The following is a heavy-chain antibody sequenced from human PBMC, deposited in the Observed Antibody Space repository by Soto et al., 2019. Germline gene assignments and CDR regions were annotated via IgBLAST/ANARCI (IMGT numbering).Heavy chain of an antibody. V-gene: IGHV4-39*01. CDR3: ARHGAVSWSGYGYYYYYYMDV. Sequence: QLQLQESGPGLVKPSETLSLTCTVSGGSISSSSYYWGWIRQPPGKGLEWIGSIYYSGSTYYNPSLKSRVTISVDTSKNQFSLKLSSVTAAHTAVYYCARHGAVSWSGYGYYYYYYMDVWGKGTTVTVSS. CDR2: IYYSGST. J-gene: IGHJ6*03. CDR1: GGSISSSSYY. D-gene: IGHD3-3*01.